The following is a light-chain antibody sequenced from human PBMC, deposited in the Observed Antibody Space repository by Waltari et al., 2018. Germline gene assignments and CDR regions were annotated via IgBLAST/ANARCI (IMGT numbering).Light chain of an antibody. Sequence: DIQMTQSPSTLSASVGDRVTITCRASQGISRWLAWYQQKPGKPPKVLICDASSLESGVPSRFSGSGSETEFTLVISNLQPDDVATYYCQQYSGYSGIFGGGTKVEIK. CDR3: QQYSGYSGI. J-gene: IGKJ4*01. CDR2: DAS. V-gene: IGKV1-5*01. CDR1: QGISRW.